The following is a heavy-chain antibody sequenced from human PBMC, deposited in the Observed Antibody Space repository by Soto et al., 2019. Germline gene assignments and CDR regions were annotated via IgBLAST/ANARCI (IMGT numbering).Heavy chain of an antibody. Sequence: GGSLRLSCAASGFTFSSYAMSWARQAPGKGLEWVSAISGSGGSTYYADSVKGRFTISRDNSKNTLYLQMNSLRAEDTAVYYCAKGKNDYIWGSYRYDYWGQGTLVTVSS. CDR2: ISGSGGST. V-gene: IGHV3-23*01. J-gene: IGHJ4*02. D-gene: IGHD3-16*02. CDR3: AKGKNDYIWGSYRYDY. CDR1: GFTFSSYA.